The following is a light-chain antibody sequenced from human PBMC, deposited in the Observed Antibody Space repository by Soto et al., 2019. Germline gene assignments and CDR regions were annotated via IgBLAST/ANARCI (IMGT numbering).Light chain of an antibody. CDR2: DVS. V-gene: IGLV2-14*01. Sequence: QSALTQPASVSGSPGQSITISCTGTSSDVGAYNSVAWYQHNPGKAPKLIIHDVSYRPSGASSRFSGSKSGNTASLTISGLQAEDEADYYCSSYTTSSTLVFGTGTKLTVL. J-gene: IGLJ1*01. CDR3: SSYTTSSTLV. CDR1: SSDVGAYNS.